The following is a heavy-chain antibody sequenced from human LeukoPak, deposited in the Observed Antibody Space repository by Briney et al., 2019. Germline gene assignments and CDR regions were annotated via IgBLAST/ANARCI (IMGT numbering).Heavy chain of an antibody. Sequence: ASVKVSCKASGYTFTSYGISWVRQAPGQGLEWMGWISAYNGNTNYAKKLQGRVTMTTDTSTSTAYMELRSLRSDDTAVYYCASDPTPAAKPYYFDYWGQGTLVTVSS. CDR2: ISAYNGNT. CDR1: GYTFTSYG. J-gene: IGHJ4*02. D-gene: IGHD2-2*02. CDR3: ASDPTPAAKPYYFDY. V-gene: IGHV1-18*01.